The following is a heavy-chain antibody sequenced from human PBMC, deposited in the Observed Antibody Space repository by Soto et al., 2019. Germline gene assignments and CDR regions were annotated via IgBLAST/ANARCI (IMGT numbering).Heavy chain of an antibody. CDR1: GGSISSSSYY. CDR3: ARSYYDSTGFAVDP. CDR2: IHYSWYT. Sequence: SETLSLTCTVSGGSISSSSYYWGWIRQPPGKGLEWIGSIHYSWYTYYNPSLTSRATISVDTSKNQFSLKLTSVTAADTAVYYCARSYYDSTGFAVDPWGQGTLVTVSS. J-gene: IGHJ5*02. V-gene: IGHV4-39*07. D-gene: IGHD3-16*01.